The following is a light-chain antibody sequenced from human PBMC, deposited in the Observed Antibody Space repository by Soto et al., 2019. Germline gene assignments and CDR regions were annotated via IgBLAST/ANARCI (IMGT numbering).Light chain of an antibody. CDR2: DVF. CDR3: ATWDDSLIGPV. V-gene: IGLV2-14*03. CDR1: SSDVGGYDY. J-gene: IGLJ2*01. Sequence: QSALTQPASVSGSPGQSITISCTGTSSDVGGYDYVSWYQQRPGKAPKLLIYDVFNRPSGVSNRFSGSRSDNTASLTISGLQAEDEADYYCATWDDSLIGPVFGGGTKVTVL.